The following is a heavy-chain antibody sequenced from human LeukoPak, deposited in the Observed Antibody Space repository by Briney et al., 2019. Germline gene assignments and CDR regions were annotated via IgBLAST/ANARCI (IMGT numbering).Heavy chain of an antibody. CDR1: SGSISTSNYY. Sequence: SETLSLTCTVSSGSISTSNYYWGWVRQPPGKALEWIGDIFYSGSTYYSPSLKSRVTISLDTSRNQFSLKLNSVTAADTAVYYCARRNFGNDAFDIWGQGTMVTVSS. CDR2: IFYSGST. CDR3: ARRNFGNDAFDI. V-gene: IGHV4-39*07. D-gene: IGHD1-7*01. J-gene: IGHJ3*02.